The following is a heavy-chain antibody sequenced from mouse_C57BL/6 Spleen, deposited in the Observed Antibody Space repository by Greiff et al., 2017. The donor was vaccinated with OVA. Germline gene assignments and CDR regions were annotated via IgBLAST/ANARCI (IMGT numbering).Heavy chain of an antibody. CDR1: GFTFSDYR. CDR2: ISSGSSTI. J-gene: IGHJ2*01. V-gene: IGHV5-17*01. CDR3: ARPSRGDYFDY. Sequence: DVQLVESGEGLVKPGGSLKLSCAASGFTFSDYRMHWVRQAPEKGLEWVAYISSGSSTIYYADTVKGRFTISRDNAKNTLFLQMTSLRSEDTAMYYCARPSRGDYFDYWGQGTTLTVSS.